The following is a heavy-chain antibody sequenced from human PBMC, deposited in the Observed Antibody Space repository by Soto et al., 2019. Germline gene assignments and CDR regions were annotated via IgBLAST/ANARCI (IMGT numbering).Heavy chain of an antibody. J-gene: IGHJ5*01. CDR3: ATGGNIAVVVADS. D-gene: IGHD2-15*01. CDR2: INAGSGNT. V-gene: IGHV1-3*01. Sequence: ASVMVSCKASDYGFSNYARHWVRQAPGRRLEWMGWINAGSGNTTSPQTIQDRVTITRDTSASSAYMELSSLGSEDTAVYYCATGGNIAVVVADS. CDR1: DYGFSNYA.